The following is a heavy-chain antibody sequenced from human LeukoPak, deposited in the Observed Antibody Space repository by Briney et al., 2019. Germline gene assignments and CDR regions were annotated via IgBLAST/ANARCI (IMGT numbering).Heavy chain of an antibody. CDR3: ARGRDSYNAFDY. CDR2: IYGSGST. CDR1: GGPISSYY. J-gene: IGHJ4*02. Sequence: SETLSLTCSISGGPISSYYWSWIRQPAGEGLEWIGRIYGSGSTSYNPSLKNRVTVSLDTSKNQFSLKLNSVTAADTAVYYCARGRDSYNAFDYWGQGTLVTVSS. V-gene: IGHV4-4*07. D-gene: IGHD5-24*01.